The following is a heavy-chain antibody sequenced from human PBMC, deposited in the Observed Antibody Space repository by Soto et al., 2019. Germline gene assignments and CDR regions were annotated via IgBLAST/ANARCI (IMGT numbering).Heavy chain of an antibody. J-gene: IGHJ5*02. V-gene: IGHV4-59*08. CDR3: ARTRMVVAATPSAFDP. CDR1: GGSISSYY. Sequence: SETLSLTCTVSGGSISSYYWSWIRQPPGKGLEWIGYIYYSGSTNYNPSLKSRVTISVDTSKNQFSLKLSSVTAADTAVYYCARTRMVVAATPSAFDPWGQGTLVTVSS. D-gene: IGHD2-15*01. CDR2: IYYSGST.